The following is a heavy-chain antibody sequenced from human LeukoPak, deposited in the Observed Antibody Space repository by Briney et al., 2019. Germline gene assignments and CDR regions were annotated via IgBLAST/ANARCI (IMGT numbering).Heavy chain of an antibody. Sequence: ASVKVSCKASGYTFTSYGISWVRQAPGQGLEWMGWISAYNGNTNYAQKFQGRVTMTTDTSTSTAYMELRSLRSDDTAAYYCARDMDLPVPLDYWGQGTLVTVSS. V-gene: IGHV1-18*01. CDR1: GYTFTSYG. CDR2: ISAYNGNT. CDR3: ARDMDLPVPLDY. D-gene: IGHD1-14*01. J-gene: IGHJ4*02.